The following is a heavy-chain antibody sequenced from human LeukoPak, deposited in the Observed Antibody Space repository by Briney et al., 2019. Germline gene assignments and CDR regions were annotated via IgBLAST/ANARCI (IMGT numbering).Heavy chain of an antibody. D-gene: IGHD6-13*01. Sequence: GASVKVSCKASGGTFSSYAISWVRQAPGQGLEWMGGIIPILGTANYAQKFQGRVTTTADESTSTAYMELSSLRSDDTAVYYCARGYSSSWYNVHYYYGMDVWGQGTTVTVSS. CDR3: ARGYSSSWYNVHYYYGMDV. V-gene: IGHV1-69*13. J-gene: IGHJ6*02. CDR2: IIPILGTA. CDR1: GGTFSSYA.